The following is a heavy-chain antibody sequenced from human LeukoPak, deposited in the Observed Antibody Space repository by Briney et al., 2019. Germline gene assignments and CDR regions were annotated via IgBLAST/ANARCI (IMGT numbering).Heavy chain of an antibody. V-gene: IGHV4-34*01. Sequence: SETLSLTCAVYGGSFSGYYWSWIRQPPGKGLEWIGEINHSGSTNYNPSLKSRVTISVDTSKNQFSLKLSSVTAADTAVYYCARGSDGMFDPRGQGTLVTVSS. CDR3: ARGSDGMFDP. J-gene: IGHJ5*02. D-gene: IGHD1-14*01. CDR1: GGSFSGYY. CDR2: INHSGST.